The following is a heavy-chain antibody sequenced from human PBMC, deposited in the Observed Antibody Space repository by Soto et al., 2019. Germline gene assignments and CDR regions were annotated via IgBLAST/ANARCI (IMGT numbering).Heavy chain of an antibody. CDR1: GASISSNNNY. D-gene: IGHD5-18*01. J-gene: IGHJ5*02. CDR2: ISYSGTT. CDR3: ARGRGYSSGIDP. V-gene: IGHV4-30-4*01. Sequence: PSETLSLTCTVSGASISSNNNYWSWIRQPPGEGLEWIGFISYSGTTSYSPSLKSRVAISLDTSKNQFSLSLSSVTAADTAVYYCARGRGYSSGIDPWGQGTPVTVSS.